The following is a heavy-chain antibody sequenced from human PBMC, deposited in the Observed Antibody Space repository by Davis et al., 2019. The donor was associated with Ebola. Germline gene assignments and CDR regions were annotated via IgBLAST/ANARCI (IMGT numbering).Heavy chain of an antibody. J-gene: IGHJ4*02. Sequence: MPSETLSLTCTVSGGSISSHYWGWIRQPPGKGLEWIGSIYHSGSTYYNPSLKSRVTISVDTSKNQFSLKLSSVAAADTAVYYCAREMATTLDYWGQGTLVTVSS. V-gene: IGHV4-39*01. CDR2: IYHSGST. CDR1: GGSISSHY. D-gene: IGHD5-24*01. CDR3: AREMATTLDY.